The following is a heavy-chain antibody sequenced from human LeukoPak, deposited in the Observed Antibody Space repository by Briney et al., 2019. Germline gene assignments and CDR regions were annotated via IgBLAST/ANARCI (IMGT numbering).Heavy chain of an antibody. D-gene: IGHD1-1*01. CDR3: ARIAGEGISYWNDWFGGYFDY. CDR2: ISSSGSTI. Sequence: GGSLRLSCAASGLTFSDYYMSWIRQAPGKGLEWVSYISSSGSTIYYADSVRGRFTISRDNAKNSLYLQMNSLRAEDTAVYYCARIAGEGISYWNDWFGGYFDYWGQGTLVTVSS. CDR1: GLTFSDYY. V-gene: IGHV3-11*01. J-gene: IGHJ4*02.